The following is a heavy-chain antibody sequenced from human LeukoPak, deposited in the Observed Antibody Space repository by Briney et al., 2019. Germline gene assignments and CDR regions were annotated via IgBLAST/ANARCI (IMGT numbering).Heavy chain of an antibody. Sequence: GASVKVSCKASGYTFTSYGISWVRQAPGQGLEWMGWISAYNGNTNYAQKLQGRVTMTTDTSTSTAYMELRSLRSDDTAVYYCARWYYYDSSGAVDYWGQGTLVTVSS. CDR2: ISAYNGNT. J-gene: IGHJ4*02. D-gene: IGHD3-22*01. V-gene: IGHV1-18*01. CDR1: GYTFTSYG. CDR3: ARWYYYDSSGAVDY.